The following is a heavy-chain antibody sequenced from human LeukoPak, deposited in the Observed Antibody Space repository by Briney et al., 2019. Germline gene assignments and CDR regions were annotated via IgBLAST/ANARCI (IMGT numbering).Heavy chain of an antibody. J-gene: IGHJ1*01. CDR2: ISAYNGNT. V-gene: IGHV1-18*01. CDR3: ARGERGYRYGFEYFQR. CDR1: GYTFTSYG. Sequence: ASVKVSCKASGYTFTSYGISWVRQAPGQGLEWMGWISAYNGNTNYAQKLQGRVTMTTDTSTSTAYMELRSLRPEDTAVYYCARGERGYRYGFEYFQRWGQGTLVTVSS. D-gene: IGHD5-18*01.